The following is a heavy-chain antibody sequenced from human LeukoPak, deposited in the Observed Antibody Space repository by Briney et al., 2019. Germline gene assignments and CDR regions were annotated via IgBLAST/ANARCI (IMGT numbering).Heavy chain of an antibody. CDR1: GYTFTSYG. Sequence: ASVKVSCKASGYTFTSYGISWVRQAPGQGLEWMGWISAYNGNTNYAQKLQGRVTMTTDTSTNTAYMELRSLRSDDTAVYYCARHWFGELLYPSKYYFDYWGQGTLVTVSS. J-gene: IGHJ4*02. V-gene: IGHV1-18*01. CDR2: ISAYNGNT. CDR3: ARHWFGELLYPSKYYFDY. D-gene: IGHD3-10*01.